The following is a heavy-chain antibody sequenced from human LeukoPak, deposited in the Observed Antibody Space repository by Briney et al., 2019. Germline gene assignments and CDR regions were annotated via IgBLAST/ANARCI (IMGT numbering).Heavy chain of an antibody. J-gene: IGHJ5*02. D-gene: IGHD6-19*01. CDR2: INHSGST. CDR1: GGSFSGYY. CDR3: ARGIAVGGPVNWFDP. V-gene: IGHV4-34*01. Sequence: PSETLSLTCAVYGGSFSGYYWSWIRQPPGKGMEWIGEINHSGSTNYNPSLKRRVTISVDTSKNQFSLKLSSVTAADTAVYYCARGIAVGGPVNWFDPWGQGTLVTVSP.